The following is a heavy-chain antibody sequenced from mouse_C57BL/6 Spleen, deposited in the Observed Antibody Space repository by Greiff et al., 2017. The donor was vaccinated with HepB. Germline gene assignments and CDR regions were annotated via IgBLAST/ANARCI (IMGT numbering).Heavy chain of an antibody. Sequence: VQLQQSGPVLVKPGASVKMSCKASGYTFTDYYMNWVKQSHGKSLEWIGVINPYNGGTSYNQKFKGKATLTVDKSSSTAYMELNSLTSEDSAVYYCARTLYDGYYLDYWGQGTTLTVSS. V-gene: IGHV1-19*01. CDR3: ARTLYDGYYLDY. CDR2: INPYNGGT. J-gene: IGHJ2*01. CDR1: GYTFTDYY. D-gene: IGHD2-3*01.